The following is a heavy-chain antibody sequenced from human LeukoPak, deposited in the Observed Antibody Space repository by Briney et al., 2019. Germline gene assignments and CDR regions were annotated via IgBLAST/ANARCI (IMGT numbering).Heavy chain of an antibody. D-gene: IGHD1-1*01. CDR1: GFSFSSYT. CDR3: ARDRGDWNDVFGAYDAFDI. V-gene: IGHV3-21*01. CDR2: ISSSSIYI. Sequence: GGSLRLSCAASGFSFSSYTMNWVRQAPGKGLEWVSSISSSSIYIYYADSVKGRFTISRDNAKNSLYLQMNSLRAEDTAVYYCARDRGDWNDVFGAYDAFDIWGQGTMVTVSS. J-gene: IGHJ3*02.